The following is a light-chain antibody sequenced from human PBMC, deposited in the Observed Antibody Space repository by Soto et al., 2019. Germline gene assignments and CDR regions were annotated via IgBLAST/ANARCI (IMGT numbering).Light chain of an antibody. CDR3: QQYCNSPRYS. CDR2: ATS. CDR1: QSVSSIY. Sequence: EIVLTQSPGTLSLSPGESVTLSCRASQSVSSIYLAWYQQKPGQAPRLVIYATSSTATGIPDRFSGSGSGTDFTLTISRLEPEDFAVYYCQQYCNSPRYSFGQGTRLDIK. V-gene: IGKV3-20*01. J-gene: IGKJ2*03.